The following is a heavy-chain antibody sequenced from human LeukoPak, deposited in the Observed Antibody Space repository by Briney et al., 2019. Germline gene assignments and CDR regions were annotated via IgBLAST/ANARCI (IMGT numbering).Heavy chain of an antibody. J-gene: IGHJ4*02. CDR2: IYYSGST. V-gene: IGHV4-39*01. CDR1: GGSISSSSYY. Sequence: SETLSLTCTVSGGSISSSSYYWGWIRQPPGKGLEWIGSIYYSGSTYYNPSLKSRVTISVDTSKNQFSLKLSSVTAADTAVYYCARQSGVVVPAAIPAHDYWGQGTLVTVSS. D-gene: IGHD2-2*02. CDR3: ARQSGVVVPAAIPAHDY.